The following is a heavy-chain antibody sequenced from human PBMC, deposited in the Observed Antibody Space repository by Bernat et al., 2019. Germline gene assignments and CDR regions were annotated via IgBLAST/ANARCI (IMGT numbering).Heavy chain of an antibody. J-gene: IGHJ6*02. D-gene: IGHD6-25*01. CDR2: ISGRSSDI. V-gene: IGHV3-11*05. CDR3: ARESATRNSNYGMDV. CDR1: GFTFSDYY. Sequence: QVQLVESGGGLVKPGGSLRLSCAASGFTFSDYYMNWIRQAPGKGLEWVSYISGRSSDITYADSVEGRFTIARDNAKKSLYLHMNSLRAGDTAVYYCARESATRNSNYGMDVWGQGTTVIVS.